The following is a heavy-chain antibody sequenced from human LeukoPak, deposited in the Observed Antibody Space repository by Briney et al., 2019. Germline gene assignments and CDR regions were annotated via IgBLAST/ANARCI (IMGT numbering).Heavy chain of an antibody. Sequence: GGSLRLSCAASGFTFSSYSMNWVRQAPGKGLEWVSSISSSSSYIYYADSVKGRFTISRDNAKNSLYLQMNSLRAEDTAVYYCARESRLRFLEWLPSAIFYVDVWGKGTTVTVSS. CDR1: GFTFSSYS. J-gene: IGHJ6*03. V-gene: IGHV3-21*01. CDR3: ARESRLRFLEWLPSAIFYVDV. D-gene: IGHD3-3*01. CDR2: ISSSSSYI.